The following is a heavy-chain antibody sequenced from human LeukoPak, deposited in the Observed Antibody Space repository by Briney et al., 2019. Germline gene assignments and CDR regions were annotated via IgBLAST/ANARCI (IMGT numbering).Heavy chain of an antibody. CDR1: GVSISSGGYY. J-gene: IGHJ4*02. CDR3: ARVSDGIRAAQGYFDY. D-gene: IGHD5-18*01. Sequence: PSETLSLTCTVSGVSISSGGYYWSWIRQHPGKGLEWIGYIYYSGSTYYNPSLKSRVTISVDTSKNQFSLKLSSVTAADTAVYYCARVSDGIRAAQGYFDYWGQGTLVTVSS. CDR2: IYYSGST. V-gene: IGHV4-31*03.